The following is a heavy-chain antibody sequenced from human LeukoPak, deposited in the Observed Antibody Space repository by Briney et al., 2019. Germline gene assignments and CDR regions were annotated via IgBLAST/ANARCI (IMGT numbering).Heavy chain of an antibody. CDR1: GFTFSSYG. Sequence: GRSLRLSCAASGFTFSSYGMHWVRQAPGKGLEWVAVIWYDGSNKYYADSVKGRFTISRDNAKNSLYLQMNSLRAEDTALFYCAREGYYYDSSRYYYFLDYWGQGTLVTVSS. J-gene: IGHJ4*02. CDR2: IWYDGSNK. D-gene: IGHD3-22*01. V-gene: IGHV3-33*01. CDR3: AREGYYYDSSRYYYFLDY.